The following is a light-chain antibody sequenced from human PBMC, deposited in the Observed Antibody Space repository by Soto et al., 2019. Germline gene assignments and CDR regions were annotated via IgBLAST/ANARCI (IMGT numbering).Light chain of an antibody. J-gene: IGKJ2*01. CDR3: HQRSDWPRGA. CDR1: QSVGSY. CDR2: DAY. V-gene: IGKV3-11*01. Sequence: EIVLTQSPATLSLSPGGKATVSCRASQSVGSYLAWYQQKPCQAPMPLILDAYVRTTGIPARFSGRGSGTDFTLTIRSLEPDDFAIYYCHQRSDWPRGAFGQGTQGDIK.